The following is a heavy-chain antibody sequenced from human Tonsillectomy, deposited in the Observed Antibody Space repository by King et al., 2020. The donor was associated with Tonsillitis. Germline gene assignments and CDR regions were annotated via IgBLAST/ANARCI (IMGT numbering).Heavy chain of an antibody. D-gene: IGHD3-22*01. CDR2: IYYSGST. J-gene: IGHJ3*02. CDR3: ARAVPGYDSSGLISVDAFDI. V-gene: IGHV4-59*01. Sequence: VQLQESGPGLVKPSETLSLTCTVSGGSISSYYWSWIRQPPGKGLEWIGYIYYSGSTNYNPSLKSRVTISVDTSKIQFSLKLSSVTAADTAVYYCARAVPGYDSSGLISVDAFDIWGQGTMVTVSS. CDR1: GGSISSYY.